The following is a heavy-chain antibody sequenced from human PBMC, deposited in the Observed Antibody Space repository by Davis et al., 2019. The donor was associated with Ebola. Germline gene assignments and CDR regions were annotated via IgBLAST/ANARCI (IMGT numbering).Heavy chain of an antibody. D-gene: IGHD2-15*01. V-gene: IGHV1-18*04. CDR1: GYMFTNYG. CDR2: ISGYNGT. CDR3: AREDRPPSRYYGMDV. Sequence: ASVKVSCKASGYMFTNYGISWVRQAPGQGLEWMGWISGYNGTDYAQTVQGRVSMTTDTSTSTAYMELRSLRSDDTAVYYCAREDRPPSRYYGMDVWGKGTTVTVSS. J-gene: IGHJ6*04.